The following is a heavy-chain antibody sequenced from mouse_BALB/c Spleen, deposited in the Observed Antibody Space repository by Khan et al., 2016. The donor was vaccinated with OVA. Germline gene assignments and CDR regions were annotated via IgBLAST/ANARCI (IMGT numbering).Heavy chain of an antibody. CDR1: GFTFSSYG. J-gene: IGHJ3*01. CDR3: TRHRYTSTAAWFDY. D-gene: IGHD1-1*01. Sequence: EVELVESGGDLVKPGGSLKLSCEASGFTFSSYGMSWVRQTPDKRLERVVTISNGGSYTYYPDSVKGRLTIPRDNAKNTLYLQMSSLKSEDTAMYYCTRHRYTSTAAWFDYWGQGTLVTVSA. V-gene: IGHV5-6*01. CDR2: ISNGGSYT.